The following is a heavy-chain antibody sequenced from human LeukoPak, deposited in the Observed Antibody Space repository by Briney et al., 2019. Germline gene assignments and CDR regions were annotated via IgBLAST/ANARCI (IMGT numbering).Heavy chain of an antibody. CDR2: IYPRGST. Sequence: SETLSLTCTVSGGSISSGSYSWSWSRQPPGKGLECIGYIYPRGSTYYNPSLKSRVILSLDKSANQFSLNLSSVTAADTAVYYCARVILTGSYYGMDVWGQGTTVTVSS. D-gene: IGHD3-9*01. CDR1: GGSISSGSYS. J-gene: IGHJ6*02. CDR3: ARVILTGSYYGMDV. V-gene: IGHV4-30-2*01.